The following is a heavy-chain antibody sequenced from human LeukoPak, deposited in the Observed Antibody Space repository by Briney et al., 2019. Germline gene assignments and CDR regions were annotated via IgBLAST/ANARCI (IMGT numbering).Heavy chain of an antibody. CDR1: GGSISSYY. D-gene: IGHD5-12*01. J-gene: IGHJ6*02. CDR3: ARGNREYSGYDSYYGMDV. CDR2: IYYSGST. V-gene: IGHV4-59*01. Sequence: SETLSLTCTVSGGSISSYYWSWIRQPPGKGLEWIGYIYYSGSTNYNPPLKSRVTISVDTSKNQFSLKLSSVTAADTAVYYCARGNREYSGYDSYYGMDVWGQGTTVTVSS.